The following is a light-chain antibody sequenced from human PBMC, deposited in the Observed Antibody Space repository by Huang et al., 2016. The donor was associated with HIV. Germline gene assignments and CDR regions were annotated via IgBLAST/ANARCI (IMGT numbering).Light chain of an antibody. J-gene: IGKJ2*01. CDR3: QQSYSNPVYT. CDR2: AGS. V-gene: IGKV1-39*01. CDR1: QSIRTF. Sequence: DIQMTQSPSSLSASVGDRVTITCRASQSIRTFLNWYQQKPGKAPKLLIYAGSSLQSGVPSRFGGSGSGTEFTLTISSLQPEDFATYYCQQSYSNPVYTFGQGTKLEI.